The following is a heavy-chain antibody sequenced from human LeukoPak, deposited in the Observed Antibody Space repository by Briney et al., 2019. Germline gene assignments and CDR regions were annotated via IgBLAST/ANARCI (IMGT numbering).Heavy chain of an antibody. Sequence: SETLSLTRNVSGGAITSSIYYWGWIRQPPGKGLEWIGSIYYSGSTYYNPSLKSRVTISVDTSKNQFSLKLSSVTAADTAVYYCAKTVTAIAPWYFDYWGQGTLVTVSS. CDR1: GGAITSSIYY. D-gene: IGHD2-21*02. CDR2: IYYSGST. J-gene: IGHJ4*02. CDR3: AKTVTAIAPWYFDY. V-gene: IGHV4-39*01.